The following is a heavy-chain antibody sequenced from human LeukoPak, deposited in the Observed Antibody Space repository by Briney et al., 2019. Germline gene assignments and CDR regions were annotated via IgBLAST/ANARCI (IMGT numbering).Heavy chain of an antibody. CDR1: GGSISNTNW. J-gene: IGHJ4*02. D-gene: IGHD1-26*01. CDR3: SRESGPFCPFGY. Sequence: PSGTLSLTCGVSGGSISNTNWWSWVRQPPGQGLEWIGEISLSGLTNYNPSLKSRVTVSLDKSKNHLSLNLTSVTAADTAVYYCSRESGPFCPFGYWGQGTLVIVSS. V-gene: IGHV4-4*02. CDR2: ISLSGLT.